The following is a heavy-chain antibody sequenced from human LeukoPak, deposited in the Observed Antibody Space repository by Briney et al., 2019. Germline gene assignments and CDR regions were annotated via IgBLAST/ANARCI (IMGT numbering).Heavy chain of an antibody. CDR1: GFTFSSYW. CDR2: IKQDGREK. CDR3: AREGAYGSGSYSDYFDY. V-gene: IGHV3-7*01. Sequence: GGSLRLSCAASGFTFSSYWMSWVRQAPGKGLEWVANIKQDGREKYYVDSVKGRLTISRDNTKNSLYLQMNSLRAEDTAVYYCAREGAYGSGSYSDYFDYWGQGTLVTVSS. J-gene: IGHJ4*02. D-gene: IGHD3-10*01.